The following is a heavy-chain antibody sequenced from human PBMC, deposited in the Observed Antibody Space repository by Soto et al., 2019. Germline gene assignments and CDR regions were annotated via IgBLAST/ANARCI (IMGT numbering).Heavy chain of an antibody. CDR1: GFTFSSSA. J-gene: IGHJ4*01. CDR3: AKSGPTNFFDF. Sequence: GGSLRLSCAVSGFTFSSSAMNWVRQAPGKGLEWVSAISDGGRFTYYIDSVKGRFTVSRDDSKNTLYLQMNSLRAEDTAIYYCAKSGPTNFFDFWGHGTLVTVSS. CDR2: ISDGGRFT. V-gene: IGHV3-23*01. D-gene: IGHD1-26*01.